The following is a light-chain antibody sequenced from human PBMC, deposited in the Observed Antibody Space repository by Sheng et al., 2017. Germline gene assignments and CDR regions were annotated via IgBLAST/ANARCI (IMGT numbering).Light chain of an antibody. J-gene: IGKJ1*01. V-gene: IGKV3-20*01. Sequence: EIVLTQSPATLSLSPGERATLSCRASQSVSSSYLAWYQQKPGQAPRLLIYGASSRATGIPDRFSGSGSGTDFTLTINRLEPEDFAVYFCQQYGSVPVTFGQGTKVEI. CDR3: QQYGSVPVT. CDR2: GAS. CDR1: QSVSSSY.